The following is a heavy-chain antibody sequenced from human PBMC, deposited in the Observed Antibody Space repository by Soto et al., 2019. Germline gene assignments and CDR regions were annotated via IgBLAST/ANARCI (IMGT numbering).Heavy chain of an antibody. D-gene: IGHD5-12*01. CDR1: GFTFSTYG. J-gene: IGHJ6*02. CDR3: AKGKGDGYNFCLRQYGRDV. CDR2: ISYDGSNT. Sequence: QVQLVESGGGVVQPGRSLRLSCAASGFTFSTYGMHWVRQAPGKGLEWVAIISYDGSNTYYADSVKGRFTISRDNSKSTLYLQMNSLRAEDTAVYYCAKGKGDGYNFCLRQYGRDVWVQGTTVTVSS. V-gene: IGHV3-30*18.